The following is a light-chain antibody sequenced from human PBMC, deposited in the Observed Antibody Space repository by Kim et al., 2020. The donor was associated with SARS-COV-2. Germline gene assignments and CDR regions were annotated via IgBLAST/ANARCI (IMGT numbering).Light chain of an antibody. Sequence: PGDRAPFSCRASQTITTYLAWYQQKPGQPPRLLIYEASTRAGGVPVRFTGSGSGTDFTLTITSLEPEDFAIYYCQQRSRWPPVLTFGGGTKVDIK. CDR1: QTITTY. CDR3: QQRSRWPPVLT. V-gene: IGKV3-11*01. CDR2: EAS. J-gene: IGKJ4*01.